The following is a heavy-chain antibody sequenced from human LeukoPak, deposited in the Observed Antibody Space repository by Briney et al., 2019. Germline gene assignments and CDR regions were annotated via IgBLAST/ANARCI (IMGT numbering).Heavy chain of an antibody. CDR3: ARGPTTVTYYYYYYGMDV. CDR2: INHSGST. D-gene: IGHD4-17*01. Sequence: NTSETLSLTCAVYGVSFSGYYWSWIRQPPGKGLEWIGEINHSGSTNYNPSLKSRVTISVDTSKNQFSLKLSSVTAADTAVYYCARGPTTVTYYYYYYGMDVWGQGTTVTVSS. J-gene: IGHJ6*02. CDR1: GVSFSGYY. V-gene: IGHV4-34*01.